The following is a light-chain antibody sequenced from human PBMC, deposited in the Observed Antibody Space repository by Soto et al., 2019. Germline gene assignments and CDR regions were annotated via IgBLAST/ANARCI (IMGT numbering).Light chain of an antibody. CDR1: SSNIGAGYD. V-gene: IGLV1-40*01. CDR3: QSYDSSLSAVV. CDR2: GNS. Sequence: HSVLTQPPSVSGAPGQRVTISCTGSSSNIGAGYDVHWYQQLPGTAPKLLIYGNSNRPSVVPDRFSGSKSGTSASLAITGLQAEDEADYYCQSYDSSLSAVVFGGGTKVTVL. J-gene: IGLJ2*01.